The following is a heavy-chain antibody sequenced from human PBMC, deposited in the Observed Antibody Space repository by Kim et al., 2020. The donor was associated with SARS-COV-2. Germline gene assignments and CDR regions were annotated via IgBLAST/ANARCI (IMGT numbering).Heavy chain of an antibody. CDR1: GGSISSYY. CDR3: ASLPRTIFGVVIPWFSY. J-gene: IGHJ4*02. V-gene: IGHV4-59*13. CDR2: IYYSGST. Sequence: SETLSLTCTVSGGSISSYYWSWIRQPPGKGLEWIGYIYYSGSTNYNPSLKSRVTISVDTSKNQFSLKLSSVTAADTAVYYCASLPRTIFGVVIPWFSYWGQGTLVTVSS. D-gene: IGHD3-3*01.